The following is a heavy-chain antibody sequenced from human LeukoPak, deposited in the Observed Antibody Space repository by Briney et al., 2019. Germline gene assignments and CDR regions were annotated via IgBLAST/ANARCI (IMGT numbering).Heavy chain of an antibody. J-gene: IGHJ6*03. Sequence: SETLSLTCAVYGGSFSGYYWSWIRQPPGKGLEWIGEINHSGSTNYNPSLKSRVTISVDTSKNQFSLKLSSVTAADTAVYYCARVLRTYYGSGYYYMDVWGKGTTVTISS. V-gene: IGHV4-34*01. CDR3: ARVLRTYYGSGYYYMDV. D-gene: IGHD3-10*01. CDR1: GGSFSGYY. CDR2: INHSGST.